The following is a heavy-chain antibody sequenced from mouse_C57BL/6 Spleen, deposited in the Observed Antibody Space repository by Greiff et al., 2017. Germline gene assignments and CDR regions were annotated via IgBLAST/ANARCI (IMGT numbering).Heavy chain of an antibody. J-gene: IGHJ4*01. Sequence: QVQLKQSGAELVRPGASVKLSCKASGYTFTDYYINWVKQRPGQGLEWIARIYPGSGNTYYNEKFKGKATLTAEKSSSTAYMQLSSLTSEDSAVYFCARATTVVATRGAMDYWGQGTSVTVSS. CDR1: GYTFTDYY. D-gene: IGHD1-1*01. V-gene: IGHV1-76*01. CDR2: IYPGSGNT. CDR3: ARATTVVATRGAMDY.